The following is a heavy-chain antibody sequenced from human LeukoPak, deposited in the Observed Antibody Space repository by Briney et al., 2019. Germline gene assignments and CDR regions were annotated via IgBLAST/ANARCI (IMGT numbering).Heavy chain of an antibody. Sequence: GEALKISFQGSGCSFTSYWIGWVRQMPGKGLEWMGIIYPGDSDTRYSASFQGQVTISADKSISTAYLQWSSLKASDTAMYYCARLYPRGYSGYDLHGDLDYWGQGTLVTVSS. D-gene: IGHD5-12*01. CDR3: ARLYPRGYSGYDLHGDLDY. V-gene: IGHV5-51*01. J-gene: IGHJ4*02. CDR2: IYPGDSDT. CDR1: GCSFTSYW.